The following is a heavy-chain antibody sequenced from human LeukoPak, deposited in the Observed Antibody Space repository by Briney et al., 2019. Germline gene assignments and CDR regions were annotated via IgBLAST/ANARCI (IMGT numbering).Heavy chain of an antibody. Sequence: ASVKVSCKASGYTFTSYYMHWVRQAPGQGLEWMGIINPSGGSTSYAQKFQGRVTMTRDTSTSTVYMELSSLRSEDTAVYHCARDRLGIAAATPFDYWGQGTLVTVSS. CDR1: GYTFTSYY. CDR2: INPSGGST. V-gene: IGHV1-46*01. D-gene: IGHD6-13*01. J-gene: IGHJ4*02. CDR3: ARDRLGIAAATPFDY.